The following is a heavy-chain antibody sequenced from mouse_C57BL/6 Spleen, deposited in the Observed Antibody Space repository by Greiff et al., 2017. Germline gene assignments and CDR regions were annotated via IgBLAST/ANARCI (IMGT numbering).Heavy chain of an antibody. CDR2: ISYDGSN. CDR1: GYSITSGYY. D-gene: IGHD1-1*01. V-gene: IGHV3-6*01. CDR3: ARDSFTTVVGYFDG. J-gene: IGHJ1*03. Sequence: EVKLQESGPGLVKPSQSLSLTCSVTGYSITSGYYWNWIRQFPGNKLEWMGYISYDGSNNYNPSLKNRISITRDTSTNQFFLKLNSETTEDTAPYYCARDSFTTVVGYFDGWGTGTTVTVSS.